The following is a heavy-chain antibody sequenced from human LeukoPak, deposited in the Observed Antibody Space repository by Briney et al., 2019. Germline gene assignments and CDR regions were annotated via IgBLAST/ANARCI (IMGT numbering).Heavy chain of an antibody. CDR3: ARDCGGDCYQLPNWFDP. D-gene: IGHD2-21*02. CDR1: GYTFNSFG. V-gene: IGHV1-18*01. CDR2: ISAYSGNT. J-gene: IGHJ5*02. Sequence: ASVKVSCKASGYTFNSFGINWVRQAPGQGLEWMGWISAYSGNTKYAQQFQGRVTMTTDRSTSTVYMELRSLRSDDTATYYCARDCGGDCYQLPNWFDPWGQGTLVTVSS.